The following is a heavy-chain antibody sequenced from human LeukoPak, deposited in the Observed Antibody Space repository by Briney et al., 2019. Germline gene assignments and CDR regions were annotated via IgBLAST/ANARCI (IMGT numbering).Heavy chain of an antibody. CDR1: GYTFTGYY. CDR2: INPNSGGT. J-gene: IGHJ4*02. D-gene: IGHD2-2*01. V-gene: IGHV1-2*02. Sequence: ASVKVSCKASGYTFTGYYMHWVRQAPGQGLEWMGWINPNSGGTNYAQKFQGRVTMTRDTSISTAYMELSRLRSDDTAVYYCARDLGYCSSTSCYAFINFDYWGQGTLVTVSS. CDR3: ARDLGYCSSTSCYAFINFDY.